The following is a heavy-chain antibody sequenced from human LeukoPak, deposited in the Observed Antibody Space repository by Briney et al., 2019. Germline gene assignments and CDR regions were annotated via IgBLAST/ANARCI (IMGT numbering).Heavy chain of an antibody. CDR3: ARDTGGSELGFIYYYYYGMDV. CDR1: GFTFSSYG. CDR2: IWSDGNNK. V-gene: IGHV3-33*08. J-gene: IGHJ6*02. Sequence: GGSLRLPCAVSGFTFSSYGMRWVRQAPVKGLEWVAFIWSDGNNKYYADSVKGRFTISRDNSKNTLYLQMDSLRAEDTAVYYCARDTGGSELGFIYYYYYGMDVWGQGTTVTVSS. D-gene: IGHD1-26*01.